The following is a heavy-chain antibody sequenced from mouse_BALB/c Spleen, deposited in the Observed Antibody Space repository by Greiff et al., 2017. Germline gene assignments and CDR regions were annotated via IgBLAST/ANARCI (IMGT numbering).Heavy chain of an antibody. D-gene: IGHD2-4*01. CDR3: ARVPYDYLVGAMDY. Sequence: EVMLVESGGGLVKPGGSLKLSCAASGFTFSSYAMSWVRQSPEKRLEWVAEISSGGSYTYYPDTVTGRFTISRDNAKNTLYLEMSSLRSEDTAMYYCARVPYDYLVGAMDYWGQGTSVTVSS. CDR2: ISSGGSYT. V-gene: IGHV5-9-4*01. J-gene: IGHJ4*01. CDR1: GFTFSSYA.